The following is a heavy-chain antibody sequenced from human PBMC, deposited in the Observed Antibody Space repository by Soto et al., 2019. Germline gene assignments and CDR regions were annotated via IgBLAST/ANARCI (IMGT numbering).Heavy chain of an antibody. Sequence: QLQLQESGSGLVKPSQTLSLTCAVSGGSISRGGYSWSWIRQPPGKGLEWIGYIYHSGSTYYNPSLTRRVTISVARSKSQFSLKLSSVTAADSAVYYCAGVPDYWGQGTLVTVSS. J-gene: IGHJ4*02. V-gene: IGHV4-30-2*01. CDR3: AGVPDY. CDR2: IYHSGST. CDR1: GGSISRGGYS.